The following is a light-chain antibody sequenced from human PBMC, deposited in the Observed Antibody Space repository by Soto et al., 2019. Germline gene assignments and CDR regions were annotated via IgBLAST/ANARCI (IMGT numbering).Light chain of an antibody. CDR1: SSNIGSNY. CDR3: AAWDDSLSGWV. Sequence: QSVLTQPPSASGTPGQRVTISCSGSSSNIGSNYVYWYQQLPGTAPKVLIYRNNQWPSGVPDRFSGSKSGTSASLAISGLRSEDEADYYCAAWDDSLSGWVFGGGTKVTVL. J-gene: IGLJ3*02. V-gene: IGLV1-47*01. CDR2: RNN.